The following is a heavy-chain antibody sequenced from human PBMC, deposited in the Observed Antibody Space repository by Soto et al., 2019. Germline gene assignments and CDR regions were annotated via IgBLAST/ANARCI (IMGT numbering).Heavy chain of an antibody. Sequence: QVQLVESGGGVVQPGRSLRLSCAASGFTFSSYGMHWVRQAPGKGLEWVAVIWYDGSNKYYADSVKGRFTISRDNSKNTLYLQMNSLRAEDTAVYYCARESAGATNYCGMDVWGQGTTVTVSS. V-gene: IGHV3-33*01. CDR2: IWYDGSNK. CDR3: ARESAGATNYCGMDV. J-gene: IGHJ6*02. CDR1: GFTFSSYG. D-gene: IGHD1-26*01.